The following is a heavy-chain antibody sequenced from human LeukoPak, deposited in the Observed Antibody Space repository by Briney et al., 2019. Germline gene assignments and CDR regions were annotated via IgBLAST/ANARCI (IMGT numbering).Heavy chain of an antibody. D-gene: IGHD2-2*01. CDR3: ARDRGRYCSSTSCPEVDYFDY. J-gene: IGHJ4*02. Sequence: VASVKVSCKASGGTFSSYAINWVRQAPGQGLEWMGRIIPIFGTANYAQKFQGRVTITTDESTSTAYMELSSLRSEDTAVYYCARDRGRYCSSTSCPEVDYFDYWGQGTLVTVSS. V-gene: IGHV1-69*05. CDR2: IIPIFGTA. CDR1: GGTFSSYA.